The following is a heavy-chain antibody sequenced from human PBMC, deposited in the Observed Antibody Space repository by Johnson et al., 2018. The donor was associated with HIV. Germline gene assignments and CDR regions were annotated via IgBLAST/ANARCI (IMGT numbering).Heavy chain of an antibody. CDR1: GFSFSTTW. V-gene: IGHV3-74*03. CDR2: INSDGSHI. CDR3: TGDGPRDAFDI. Sequence: EQLVESGGGFVQPGGSLRLSCAASGFSFSTTWMHWVRQAPGEGLVWVAHINSDGSHIAYADSVRGRFTISRDNAKNTLVLQMNSLRGEDTAVYYCTGDGPRDAFDIWGQGTVVIVSS. J-gene: IGHJ3*02.